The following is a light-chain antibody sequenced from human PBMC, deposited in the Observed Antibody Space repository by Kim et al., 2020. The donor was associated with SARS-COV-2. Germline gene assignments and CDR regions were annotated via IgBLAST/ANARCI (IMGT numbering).Light chain of an antibody. CDR1: NRHRSCD. CDR3: QTWGTGIHVV. V-gene: IGLV4-69*01. Sequence: VQLTCNLSNRHRSCDNAWHLQQPEKGPRYLMKLHSDGSHSKGDGIPDRFSGSSSGAERYLTISSLQSEDEADYYCQTWGTGIHVVFGGGTQLTVL. CDR2: LHSDGSH. J-gene: IGLJ2*01.